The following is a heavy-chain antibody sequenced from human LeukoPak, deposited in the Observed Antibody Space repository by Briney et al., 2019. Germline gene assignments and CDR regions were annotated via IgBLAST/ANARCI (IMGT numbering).Heavy chain of an antibody. J-gene: IGHJ5*02. V-gene: IGHV3-23*01. D-gene: IGHD2-8*01. CDR1: GFLFSRCA. CDR2: MSGAGDIA. Sequence: GGSLRLSCAASGFLFSRCAMSWVRQAPGKGLEWVSSMSGAGDIAHYAESVKGRFTISRDNSGNTLYVQMDSLRAEDTAVYYCAKVKSSLTLIGAWGQGTLVTVSS. CDR3: AKVKSSLTLIGA.